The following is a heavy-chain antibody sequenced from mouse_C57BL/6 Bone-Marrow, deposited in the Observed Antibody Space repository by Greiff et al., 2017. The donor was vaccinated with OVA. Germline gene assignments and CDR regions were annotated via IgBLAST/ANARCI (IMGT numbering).Heavy chain of an antibody. CDR3: TRDPYGSSPYYAMDY. Sequence: EVMLVESGAGLVKPGGSLKLSCAASGFTFSSYAMSWVRQTPEKRLEWVAYISSGGDYIYYADTVKGRFTISRDNARNTLYLQMSSLKSEDTAMYYCTRDPYGSSPYYAMDYWGQGTSVTVSS. J-gene: IGHJ4*01. D-gene: IGHD1-1*01. CDR1: GFTFSSYA. CDR2: ISSGGDYI. V-gene: IGHV5-9-1*02.